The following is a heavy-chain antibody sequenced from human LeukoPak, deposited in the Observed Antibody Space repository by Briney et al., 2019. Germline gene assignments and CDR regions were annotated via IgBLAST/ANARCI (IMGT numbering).Heavy chain of an antibody. CDR3: ARVGDYSSSWPNWFDP. V-gene: IGHV3-21*01. Sequence: KPGGSLRLSCAGSGFIFNNYAMHWVRQAPGKGLEWVSSISSSSSYIYYADSVKGRFTISRDNAKNSLYLQMNSLRAEDTAVYYCARVGDYSSSWPNWFDPWGQGTLVTVSS. CDR2: ISSSSSYI. D-gene: IGHD6-13*01. CDR1: GFIFNNYA. J-gene: IGHJ5*02.